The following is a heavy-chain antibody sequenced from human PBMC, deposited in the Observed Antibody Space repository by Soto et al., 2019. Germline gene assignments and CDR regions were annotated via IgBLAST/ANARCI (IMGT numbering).Heavy chain of an antibody. J-gene: IGHJ6*03. CDR3: ARLTGDYYYSYMDV. Sequence: SETLSLTCTVSGGSIRSYYWAWIRQPPGKGLEWIGSIYYSGSTHYNPSLKSRVTISVDTSKIQFSLRLSSVTAADTAVYYCARLTGDYYYSYMDVWGKGTTVTVSS. V-gene: IGHV4-39*01. D-gene: IGHD3-10*01. CDR2: IYYSGST. CDR1: GGSIRSYY.